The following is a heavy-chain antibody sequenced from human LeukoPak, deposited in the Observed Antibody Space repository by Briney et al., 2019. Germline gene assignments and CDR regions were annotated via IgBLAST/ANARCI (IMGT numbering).Heavy chain of an antibody. V-gene: IGHV3-7*03. CDR1: GFTFSNYW. CDR2: IKEDGSEK. J-gene: IGHJ4*02. CDR3: TRGRRATHDY. Sequence: GGSLRLSCAASGFTFSNYWMSWVRQAPGKGLEWVANIKEDGSEKKYVDSVKGRFTISRDNAKNSVYLQMNSLKTEDTAVYYCTRGRRATHDYWGQGTLVTVSS. D-gene: IGHD1-26*01.